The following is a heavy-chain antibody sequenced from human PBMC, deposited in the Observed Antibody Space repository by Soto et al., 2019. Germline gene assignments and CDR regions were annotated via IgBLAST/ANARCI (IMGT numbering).Heavy chain of an antibody. CDR2: ISSTSSYI. CDR3: ARAGGNLYDAFDV. D-gene: IGHD1-26*01. V-gene: IGHV3-21*01. CDR1: GFTFSTYS. J-gene: IGHJ3*01. Sequence: EVQVVESGGGLVKPGGSLRLSCAASGFTFSTYSMNWVRQAPGKGLEWVSSISSTSSYIWYADSVKGRFTIARDNAKNPVYLQMNSLRAEDTAVYYCARAGGNLYDAFDVWGQGTMVTVSS.